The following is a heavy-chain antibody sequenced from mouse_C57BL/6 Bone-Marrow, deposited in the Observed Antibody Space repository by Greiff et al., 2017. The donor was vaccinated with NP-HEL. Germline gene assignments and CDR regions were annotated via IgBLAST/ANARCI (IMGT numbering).Heavy chain of an antibody. D-gene: IGHD2-4*01. CDR1: GFTFSDYY. CDR3: ARGYDYEGAYYFDD. J-gene: IGHJ2*01. Sequence: EVKLVESEGGLVQPGSSMKLSCTASGFTFSDYYMAWVRQVPEKGLEWVANINYDGSSTYYLDSLKSRFIISRDNAKNILYLQMSSLKSEDTATYYCARGYDYEGAYYFDDWGQGTTLTVAS. CDR2: INYDGSST. V-gene: IGHV5-16*01.